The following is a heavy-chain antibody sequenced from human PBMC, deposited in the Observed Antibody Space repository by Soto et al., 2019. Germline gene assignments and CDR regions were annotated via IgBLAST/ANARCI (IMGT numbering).Heavy chain of an antibody. Sequence: QVQLQEPGPRLVEPSQTLSLTCTVSGGSISSADYYWSWIRQPPGTGLEWIGHIYNTGTTYSNPSLQRRATISIDRSKNPFSLKLSSVTAADAAVYCSARGSSGDKVDYWGQGTLVTVSS. D-gene: IGHD1-26*01. V-gene: IGHV4-30-4*01. CDR1: GGSISSADYY. CDR3: ARGSSGDKVDY. J-gene: IGHJ4*02. CDR2: IYNTGTT.